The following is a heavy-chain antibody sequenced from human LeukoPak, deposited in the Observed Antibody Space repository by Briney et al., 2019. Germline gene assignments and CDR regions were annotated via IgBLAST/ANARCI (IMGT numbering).Heavy chain of an antibody. CDR2: IYPGDSDT. Sequence: RGESLKISCKCSGYSFTIYWIGWVRQMPGKGLEWMGIIYPGDSDTRYSPSFQGQVTISADKSTSTAYLQWSSLKASDTAMYYCARRTYYYDSSGYSFDYWGQGTLVTVSS. V-gene: IGHV5-51*01. CDR1: GYSFTIYW. D-gene: IGHD3-22*01. CDR3: ARRTYYYDSSGYSFDY. J-gene: IGHJ4*02.